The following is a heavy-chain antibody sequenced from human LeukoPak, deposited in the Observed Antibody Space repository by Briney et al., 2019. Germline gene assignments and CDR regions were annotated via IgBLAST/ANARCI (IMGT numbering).Heavy chain of an antibody. CDR2: INHSGST. J-gene: IGHJ4*02. CDR3: ARGRSV. Sequence: MASETLSLTCAVYGGSFSGYYWSWIRQPPGKGLEWIGEINHSGSTNYNPSLKSRVTISVDTSKNQFSLKLSSVTAADTAVYYCARGRSVWGQGTLVTVSS. V-gene: IGHV4-34*01. CDR1: GGSFSGYY.